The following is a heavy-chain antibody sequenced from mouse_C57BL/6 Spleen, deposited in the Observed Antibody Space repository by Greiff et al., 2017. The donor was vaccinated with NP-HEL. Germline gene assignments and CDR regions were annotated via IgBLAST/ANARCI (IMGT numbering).Heavy chain of an antibody. CDR2: ISYDGSN. CDR1: GYSITSGYY. Sequence: ESGPGLVKPSQSLSLTCSVTGYSITSGYYWNWIRQFPGNKLEWMGYISYDGSNNYNPSLKNRISITRDTSKNQFFLKLNSVTTEDTATYYCARRGDYPFFAYWGQGTLVTVSA. CDR3: ARRGDYPFFAY. V-gene: IGHV3-6*01. J-gene: IGHJ3*01. D-gene: IGHD1-1*02.